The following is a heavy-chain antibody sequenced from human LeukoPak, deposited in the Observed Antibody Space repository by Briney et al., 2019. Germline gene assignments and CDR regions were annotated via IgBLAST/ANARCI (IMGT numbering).Heavy chain of an antibody. CDR3: AKRHDSSGWYVNWFDP. Sequence: GGSLRLSCAASGFTFSSYSMNWVRQAPGKGLEWVSSISSSSSYIYYADSVKGRFTISRDNAKNSLYLQMNSLRAEDTAVYYCAKRHDSSGWYVNWFDPWGQGTLVTVSS. CDR1: GFTFSSYS. D-gene: IGHD6-19*01. V-gene: IGHV3-21*01. J-gene: IGHJ5*02. CDR2: ISSSSSYI.